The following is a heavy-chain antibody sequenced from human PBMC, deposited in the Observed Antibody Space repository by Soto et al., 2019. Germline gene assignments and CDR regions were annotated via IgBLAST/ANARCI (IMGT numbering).Heavy chain of an antibody. CDR3: AREPRYCRGGSCCITGDAYDI. Sequence: GSLRLSCAASGFTFSSYAMSWVRQAPGKGLEWVSAISGSGGSTYYADSVKGRFTLSRDISNNTLHLQMNNLRVEDTAVYYCAREPRYCRGGSCCITGDAYDIWGQGTMVTVSS. CDR2: ISGSGGST. J-gene: IGHJ3*02. V-gene: IGHV3-23*01. CDR1: GFTFSSYA. D-gene: IGHD2-15*01.